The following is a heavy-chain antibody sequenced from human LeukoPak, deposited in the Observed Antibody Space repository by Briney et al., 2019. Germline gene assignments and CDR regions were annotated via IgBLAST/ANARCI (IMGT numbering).Heavy chain of an antibody. CDR1: GGTFSSYA. D-gene: IGHD3-9*01. V-gene: IGHV1-69*13. Sequence: SVKVSCKASGGTFSSYAISWVRQAHGQGLEWMGGIIPIFGTANYAQKSQGRVTITADESTSTAYMELSSLRSEDTAVYYCAGILTGKYYYYGMDVWGKGTTVTVSS. CDR2: IIPIFGTA. CDR3: AGILTGKYYYYGMDV. J-gene: IGHJ6*04.